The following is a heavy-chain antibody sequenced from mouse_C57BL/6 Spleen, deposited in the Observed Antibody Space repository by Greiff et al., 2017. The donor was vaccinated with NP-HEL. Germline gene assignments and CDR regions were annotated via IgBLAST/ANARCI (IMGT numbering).Heavy chain of an antibody. D-gene: IGHD1-1*01. Sequence: VQLQQSGPELVRPGTSVKVSCKASGYAFSSYLIEWVKQRPGQGLEWIGVINPGSGGTNYNQKFKGKATLTVGTSSSTAYMQLSSLTSEDSAVYYFARGRAWFAYWGQGTLVTVSA. CDR2: INPGSGGT. J-gene: IGHJ3*01. CDR3: ARGRAWFAY. CDR1: GYAFSSYL. V-gene: IGHV1-54*01.